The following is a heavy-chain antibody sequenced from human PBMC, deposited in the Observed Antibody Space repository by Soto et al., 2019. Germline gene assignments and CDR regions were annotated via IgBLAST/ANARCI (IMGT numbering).Heavy chain of an antibody. V-gene: IGHV3-33*08. Sequence: QVQLVESGGGVVQPGRSLRLSCAASGFTFRNHAMHWVRQAPGKGLEWVGLIWYDGTSKYYADSVKGRFTISRDNSKNTLYPEMNSLRVEDTAIYYCARDQGVVIIKDHWGQGTLVTVSS. J-gene: IGHJ4*02. D-gene: IGHD2-8*01. CDR3: ARDQGVVIIKDH. CDR2: IWYDGTSK. CDR1: GFTFRNHA.